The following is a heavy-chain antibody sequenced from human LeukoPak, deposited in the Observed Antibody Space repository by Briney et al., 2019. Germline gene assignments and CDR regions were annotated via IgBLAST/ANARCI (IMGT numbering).Heavy chain of an antibody. CDR1: GYTFTSYD. J-gene: IGHJ6*03. CDR3: ARGPPYGDSLYYYYYMDV. V-gene: IGHV1-8*03. Sequence: GASVKVSCKASGYTFTSYDINWVRQATGQGLEWMGWMNPNSGNTGYAQKFQGRVTITRNTSISTAYMELSSLRSEDTAVYYCARGPPYGDSLYYYYYMDVWGKGTTVTVSS. CDR2: MNPNSGNT. D-gene: IGHD4-17*01.